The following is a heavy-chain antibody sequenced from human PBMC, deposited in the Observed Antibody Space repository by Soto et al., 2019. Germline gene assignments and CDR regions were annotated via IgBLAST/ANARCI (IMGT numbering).Heavy chain of an antibody. CDR3: ERVWLTRNYYYGMDV. J-gene: IGHJ6*02. CDR2: IYYSGST. V-gene: IGHV4-31*03. Sequence: SETLSLTCTVSGGSISSGGYYWSWIRQHPGKGLEWIGYIYYSGSTYYNPSLKSRVTISVDTSKNQFSLKLSSVTAADTAVYYGERVWLTRNYYYGMDVWGQGTTVTVYS. D-gene: IGHD3-16*01. CDR1: GGSISSGGYY.